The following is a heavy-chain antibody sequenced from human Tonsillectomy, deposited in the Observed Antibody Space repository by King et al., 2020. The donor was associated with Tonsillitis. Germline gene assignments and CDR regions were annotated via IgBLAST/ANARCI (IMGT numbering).Heavy chain of an antibody. Sequence: VQLQESGPGLVKPSETLSLTCTVSGGSISSYYWSWSWIRQPPGKGLEWIGYIYYSGSTNYNPSLKSRLTISVDTSKNQFFLKLSSVTAPDTAVYYCARSWGSGSGFDPWGQGTLVTVSS. CDR3: ARSWGSGSGFDP. J-gene: IGHJ5*02. CDR1: GGSISSYY. CDR2: IYYSGST. D-gene: IGHD3-10*01. V-gene: IGHV4-59*01.